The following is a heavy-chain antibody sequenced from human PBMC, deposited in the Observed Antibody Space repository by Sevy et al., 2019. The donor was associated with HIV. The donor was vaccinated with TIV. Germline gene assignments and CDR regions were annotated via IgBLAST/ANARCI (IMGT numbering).Heavy chain of an antibody. V-gene: IGHV3-30-3*01. CDR1: GFTFSSYA. CDR3: ARDKVITGTTYYYYGMDV. Sequence: GGSLRLSCAASGFTFSSYAMHWVRQAPGKGLEWVAVISYDGSNKYYADSVKGRFTISRDNSKNTLYLQMNSLRAEDTAVYYSARDKVITGTTYYYYGMDVWGQGTTVTVSS. CDR2: ISYDGSNK. D-gene: IGHD1-20*01. J-gene: IGHJ6*02.